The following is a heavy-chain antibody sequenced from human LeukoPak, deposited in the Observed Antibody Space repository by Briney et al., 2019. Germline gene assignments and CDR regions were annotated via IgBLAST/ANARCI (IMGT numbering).Heavy chain of an antibody. CDR3: ALKGGHYYHFDA. CDR1: GFTFSTDV. CDR2: ISGSGGNT. J-gene: IGHJ4*02. V-gene: IGHV3-23*01. Sequence: GGSLRLSCAASGFTFSTDVMSWVRQAPGKGLECVSAISGSGGNTYYADSVRGRFTVSRDNSKNTLYLQMNSPRAEDTATYYCALKGGHYYHFDAWGQGTLVTVSS. D-gene: IGHD3-22*01.